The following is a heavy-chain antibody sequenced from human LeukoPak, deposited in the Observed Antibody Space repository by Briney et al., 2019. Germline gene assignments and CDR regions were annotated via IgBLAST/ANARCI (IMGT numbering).Heavy chain of an antibody. CDR1: GYTFTTYS. D-gene: IGHD3-9*01. J-gene: IGHJ1*01. CDR3: ATATQSRGYFLH. V-gene: IGHV1-18*01. CDR2: ISVNNGGT. Sequence: ASVKVSCKASGYTFTTYSLAWVRQAPGQSLEWMGWISVNNGGTNYAQSFQDRVTLTRDTSTNTAYLELRSLRSDDTAIIYCATATQSRGYFLHWGQGTLVTVSS.